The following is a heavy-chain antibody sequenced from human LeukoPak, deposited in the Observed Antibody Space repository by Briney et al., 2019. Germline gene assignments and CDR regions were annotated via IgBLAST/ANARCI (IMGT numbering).Heavy chain of an antibody. V-gene: IGHV3-23*01. J-gene: IGHJ6*02. CDR1: GITFSNYA. Sequence: TGGSLRLSCVASGITFSNYAVSWVRQAPEKGLDWVSVISGSAHKIRYADSVKGRFTISRDNAKNSLYLQMSNLRAEDTAVYFCARGGGLDVWGQGATVTVSS. D-gene: IGHD3-16*01. CDR3: ARGGGLDV. CDR2: ISGSAHKI.